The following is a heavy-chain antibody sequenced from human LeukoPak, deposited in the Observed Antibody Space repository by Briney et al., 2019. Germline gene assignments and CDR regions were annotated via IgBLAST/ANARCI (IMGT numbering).Heavy chain of an antibody. CDR1: GFTFSSDT. D-gene: IGHD3-22*01. CDR3: ARYKLGDGDYYDSSGYLPFDY. V-gene: IGHV3-23*01. CDR2: ISGSGDST. J-gene: IGHJ4*02. Sequence: GGSLRLSCAASGFTFSSDTMSWVRQAPGKGLEWVSGISGSGDSTYYADSVKGRFTISRDNSKNTLYLEMNSLRAEDTAVYYCARYKLGDGDYYDSSGYLPFDYWGQGTLVTVSS.